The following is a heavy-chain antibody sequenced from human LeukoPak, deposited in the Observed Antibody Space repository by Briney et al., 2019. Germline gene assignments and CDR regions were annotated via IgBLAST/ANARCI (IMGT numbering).Heavy chain of an antibody. J-gene: IGHJ5*02. CDR3: TKELEVGTKYSWFDP. D-gene: IGHD1-26*01. V-gene: IGHV6-1*01. Sequence: SQTLSLTCAISGDSVSSNSAAWNWIRQSPSRGLEWLGRTYYRSKWYNDYAESMKSRITINPDTSKNHFSLQLKSVTPEDTAVYYCTKELEVGTKYSWFDPWGQGTLVTVSS. CDR1: GDSVSSNSAA. CDR2: TYYRSKWYN.